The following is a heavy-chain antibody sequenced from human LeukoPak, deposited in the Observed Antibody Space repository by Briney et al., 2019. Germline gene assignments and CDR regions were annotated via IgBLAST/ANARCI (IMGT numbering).Heavy chain of an antibody. CDR3: ARYYSGSGSYSVYFDY. CDR2: IHYSGST. J-gene: IGHJ4*02. Sequence: SETLSLTCTASGGSISSGRYYWSWIRRHPGKGLEWIGNIHYSGSTSYNPSLKSRVTISVDTSKNQFALKLSSVTAADTAVYYCARYYSGSGSYSVYFDYWGQGTLVTVSS. CDR1: GGSISSGRYY. V-gene: IGHV4-31*03. D-gene: IGHD3-10*01.